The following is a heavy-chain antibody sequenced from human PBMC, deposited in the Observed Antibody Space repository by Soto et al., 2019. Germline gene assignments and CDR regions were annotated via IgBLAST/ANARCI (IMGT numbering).Heavy chain of an antibody. CDR2: IIPIFGTA. CDR1: GGTFSSYA. D-gene: IGHD2-15*01. J-gene: IGHJ5*02. V-gene: IGHV1-69*01. CDR3: ARTVRYCSGGSCYWFDP. Sequence: QVQLVQSGAEVKKPGSSVKVSCKASGGTFSSYAISWVRQAPGQGLEWMGGIIPIFGTANYAQKFQGRVTITADESTSTAYMELSSLRSEDTAVYYCARTVRYCSGGSCYWFDPCGQGTLVTVSS.